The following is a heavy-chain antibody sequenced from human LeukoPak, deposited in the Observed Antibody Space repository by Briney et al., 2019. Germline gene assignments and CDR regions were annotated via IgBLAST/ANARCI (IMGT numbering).Heavy chain of an antibody. CDR2: MNPNSGNT. Sequence: ASVKVSCKASGYTFTSYDINWVRQATGQGLEWMGWMNPNSGNTGYAQKFQGRVTMTRNTSISTAYMELSSLRSEDTAVYYCAKKGCFGELLSEEKGSGAQGPRVTVSS. CDR3: AKKGCFGELLSEEKGS. D-gene: IGHD3-10*01. V-gene: IGHV1-8*01. J-gene: IGHJ4*02. CDR1: GYTFTSYD.